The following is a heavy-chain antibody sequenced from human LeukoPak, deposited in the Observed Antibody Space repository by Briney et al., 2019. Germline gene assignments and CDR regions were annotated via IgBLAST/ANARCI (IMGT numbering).Heavy chain of an antibody. V-gene: IGHV3-33*08. CDR3: ARAAYDSSGYLTL. J-gene: IGHJ4*02. Sequence: GGSLRLSCAASGFTFSSYGMHWVRQAPGKGLEWVAVIWYDGSNKYYADSVKGRFTISRDNSKNTLYLRMSSLRVEDTAVYYCARAAYDSSGYLTLWGQGTLVTVSS. CDR2: IWYDGSNK. CDR1: GFTFSSYG. D-gene: IGHD3-22*01.